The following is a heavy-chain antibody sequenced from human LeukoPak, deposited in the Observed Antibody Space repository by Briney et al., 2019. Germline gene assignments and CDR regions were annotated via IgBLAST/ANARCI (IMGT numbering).Heavy chain of an antibody. V-gene: IGHV1-2*02. CDR1: GYTFTGYY. Sequence: ASVKVSCKASGYTFTGYYMHWVRQAPGQGLEWMGWINPNSGGTNYAQKFQGRVTMTRDTSISTAYMELSRLRPDDTAVYYCARGLVRGVNVGDYWGQGTLVTVSS. D-gene: IGHD3-10*01. CDR2: INPNSGGT. CDR3: ARGLVRGVNVGDY. J-gene: IGHJ4*02.